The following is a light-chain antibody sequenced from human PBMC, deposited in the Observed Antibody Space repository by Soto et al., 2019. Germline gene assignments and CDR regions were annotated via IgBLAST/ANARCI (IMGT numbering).Light chain of an antibody. CDR2: GAS. CDR1: QSVSSNL. V-gene: IGKV3-20*01. J-gene: IGKJ2*02. CDR3: QEYASSPST. Sequence: EIVLTQSPGTLSLSPGERATLSCRASQSVSSNLLAWYQQKPGQAPRLLIFGASSSATGIPDRFSGSGSGTDFTLTISSLETEEFAVYDCQEYASSPSTFGQGTKLLIK.